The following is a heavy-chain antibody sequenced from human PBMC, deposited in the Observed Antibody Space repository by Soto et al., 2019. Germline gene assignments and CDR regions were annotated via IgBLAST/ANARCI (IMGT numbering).Heavy chain of an antibody. D-gene: IGHD3-3*01. Sequence: QVQLQESGPGLVKPSETLSLTCSVSGGSISSYYWRWIRQPPGKGLEWIGYIYYTGSTKYNPSLKSRVTISVDMSKNQFSLKLSSVTAADTAVYYCARGPNYDFWSGYFRGWGQGTLVTVSS. J-gene: IGHJ4*02. V-gene: IGHV4-59*01. CDR3: ARGPNYDFWSGYFRG. CDR2: IYYTGST. CDR1: GGSISSYY.